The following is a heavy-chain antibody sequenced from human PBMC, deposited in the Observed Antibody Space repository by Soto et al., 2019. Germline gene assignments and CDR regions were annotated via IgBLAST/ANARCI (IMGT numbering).Heavy chain of an antibody. CDR1: GYSFTSHT. CDR3: AREGPYTGLDV. V-gene: IGHV1-3*01. Sequence: GAPVKVSCKTSGYSFTSHTMHWVRQAPGQSLEWMGWISPGNGDAKYSQKFQDTVTITRDTSASTTYIEVSSLRSEDTAVYYCAREGPYTGLDVWGQGTTVTVSS. CDR2: ISPGNGDA. J-gene: IGHJ6*02.